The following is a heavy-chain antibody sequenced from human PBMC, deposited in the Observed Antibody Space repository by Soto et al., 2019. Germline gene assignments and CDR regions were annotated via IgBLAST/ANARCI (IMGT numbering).Heavy chain of an antibody. CDR1: GFTFSSYD. J-gene: IGHJ6*03. D-gene: IGHD2-15*01. CDR3: ARGRYCSGGSCYGTLYYYYYMDV. CDR2: IGTAGDT. V-gene: IGHV3-13*01. Sequence: GGSLRLSCAASGFTFSSYDMHWVRQATGKGLERVSAIGTAGDTYYPGSVKGRFTISRENAKNSLYLQMNSLRAGDTAVYYFARGRYCSGGSCYGTLYYYYYMDVWGKGTTVTVSS.